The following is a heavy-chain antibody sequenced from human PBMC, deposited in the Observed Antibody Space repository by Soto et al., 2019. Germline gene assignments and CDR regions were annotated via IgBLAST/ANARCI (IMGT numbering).Heavy chain of an antibody. J-gene: IGHJ4*02. V-gene: IGHV3-72*01. D-gene: IGHD1-26*01. CDR1: GFRFSDYY. Sequence: EVQLVESGGGLVHPGGSLRLSCAASGFRFSDYYMDWVRQLPGMGMEWVGRTRNRDHSYAAEYAPSVRGRFTISRHESEDSMSLHLNSLKTEDTAVYYCARDTGGSYDFWGQGALVTVSS. CDR3: ARDTGGSYDF. CDR2: TRNRDHSYAA.